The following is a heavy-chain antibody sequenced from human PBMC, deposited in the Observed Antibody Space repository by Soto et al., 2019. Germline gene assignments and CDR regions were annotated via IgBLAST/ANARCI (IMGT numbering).Heavy chain of an antibody. D-gene: IGHD5-12*01. Sequence: GESLKISCKASGYSFSDYWIGWVRQMPGRGLEWMGIIYPGDSDTRYSASFQGQATISADNSISTTFLQWSSLKASDTAMYYCARRGQYSGTFAYRFDPWGQGTLVTVSS. CDR3: ARRGQYSGTFAYRFDP. J-gene: IGHJ5*02. CDR2: IYPGDSDT. V-gene: IGHV5-51*01. CDR1: GYSFSDYW.